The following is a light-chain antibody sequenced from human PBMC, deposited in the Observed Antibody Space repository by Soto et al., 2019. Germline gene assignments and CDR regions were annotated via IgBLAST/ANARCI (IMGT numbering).Light chain of an antibody. J-gene: IGLJ2*01. V-gene: IGLV1-40*01. CDR1: SSNIGAGYE. Sequence: SVLTQPPWVSGAPGQRGTISCAGSSSNIGAGYEVHWYQHLPGKAPKLLIYGNTNRPSGAPDRFSGSKSGTSASMAVNGIQTEDEADYYCQCSTRSLRSDDGFGVGT. CDR3: QCSTRSLRSDDG. CDR2: GNT.